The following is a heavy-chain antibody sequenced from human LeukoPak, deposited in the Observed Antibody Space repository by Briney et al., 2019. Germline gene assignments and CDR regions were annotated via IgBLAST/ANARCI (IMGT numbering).Heavy chain of an antibody. D-gene: IGHD3-3*01. V-gene: IGHV1-8*03. J-gene: IGHJ6*03. CDR1: VYTSTKYD. CDR3: ARDTARITIFGVAKYMDV. CDR2: TNLNSGNT. Sequence: ASVTVSYKPSVYTSTKYDINWVRQATGQGLEWMGWTNLNSGNTGYAQKFQGRVTITRNPSISTAYMELSSLRSDDTAVYYCARDTARITIFGVAKYMDVWGKGTTVTVSS.